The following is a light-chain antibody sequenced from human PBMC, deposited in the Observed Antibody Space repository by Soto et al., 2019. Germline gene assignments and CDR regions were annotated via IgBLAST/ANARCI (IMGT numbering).Light chain of an antibody. V-gene: IGKV3-11*01. CDR2: DAS. Sequence: EMVLAQSPATLSLSPGDRATLSCGASQSVSRSYLAWYQQKPGLAPRLLIYDASNRAAGIPARFSGSGSGTDFTLTISSLEPEDFAIYYCQQRQYWPPITFGQGTRLEIK. CDR3: QQRQYWPPIT. CDR1: QSVSRSY. J-gene: IGKJ5*01.